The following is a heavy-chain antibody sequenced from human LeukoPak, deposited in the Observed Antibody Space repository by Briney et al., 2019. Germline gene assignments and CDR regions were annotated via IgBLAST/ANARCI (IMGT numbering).Heavy chain of an antibody. J-gene: IGHJ4*02. CDR1: GHSISSGYY. CDR2: IYHSGST. D-gene: IGHD3-22*01. CDR3: ARHGGDYSELTTYFDY. Sequence: PSETLSLTCSVSGHSISSGYYWGWIRQPPGKGLEWIGSIYHSGSTYYNPSLKSRVTISVDTSKKQFSLRMSSVTVADTAVYYCARHGGDYSELTTYFDYWGQGTLVTVSS. V-gene: IGHV4-38-2*02.